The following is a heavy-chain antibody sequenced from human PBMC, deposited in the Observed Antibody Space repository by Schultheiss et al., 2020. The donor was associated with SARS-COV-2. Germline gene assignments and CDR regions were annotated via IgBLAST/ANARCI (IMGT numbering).Heavy chain of an antibody. CDR3: ARVPFTIFGVVDAFDI. V-gene: IGHV1-2*02. Sequence: ASVKVSCKASGYTFTGYYMHWVRQAPGQGLEWMGWINPNSGGTNYAQKFQGRVTMTRDTSISTAYMELRSLRSDDTAVYYCARVPFTIFGVVDAFDIWGQGTMVTVSS. D-gene: IGHD3-3*01. CDR2: INPNSGGT. CDR1: GYTFTGYY. J-gene: IGHJ3*02.